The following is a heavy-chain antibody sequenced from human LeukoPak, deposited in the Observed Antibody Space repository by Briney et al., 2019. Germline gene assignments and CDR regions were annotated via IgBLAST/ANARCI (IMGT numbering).Heavy chain of an antibody. J-gene: IGHJ4*02. Sequence: ASVKVSCKSSGYTFSDYYLFGVRQAPGQGFEWMGWINPNTGDTKYGQKFQGRVTLTRDTSIRTTYMELSSLRSDDTAVYYCARDERFSYGDNHYPDLGYWGQATLVTVSS. CDR1: GYTFSDYY. CDR3: ARDERFSYGDNHYPDLGY. D-gene: IGHD4/OR15-4a*01. CDR2: INPNTGDT. V-gene: IGHV1-2*02.